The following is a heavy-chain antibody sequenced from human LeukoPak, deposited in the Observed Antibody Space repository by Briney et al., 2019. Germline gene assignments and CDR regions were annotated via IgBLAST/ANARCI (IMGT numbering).Heavy chain of an antibody. Sequence: GRSLRLPCAASGFTFSSYGMHWVRQAPGKGLEWVAVISYDGSNKYYADSVKGRFTISRDNSKNTLYLQMNSLRAEDTAVYYCAKEDYGDYFDYWGQGTLVTVSS. CDR2: ISYDGSNK. V-gene: IGHV3-30*18. D-gene: IGHD4-17*01. J-gene: IGHJ4*02. CDR1: GFTFSSYG. CDR3: AKEDYGDYFDY.